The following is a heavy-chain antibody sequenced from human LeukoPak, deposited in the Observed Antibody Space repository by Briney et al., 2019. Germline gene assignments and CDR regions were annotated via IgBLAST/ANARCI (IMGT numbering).Heavy chain of an antibody. J-gene: IGHJ4*02. CDR2: ISYDGSNK. CDR3: AKYSGSYFDY. CDR1: GFTFSSYG. D-gene: IGHD1-26*01. V-gene: IGHV3-30*18. Sequence: PGGSLRLPCAASGFTFSSYGMHWARQAPGKGLEWVAVISYDGSNKYYADSVKGRFTISRDNSKNTLYLQMNSLRAEDTAVYYCAKYSGSYFDYWGQGTLVTVSS.